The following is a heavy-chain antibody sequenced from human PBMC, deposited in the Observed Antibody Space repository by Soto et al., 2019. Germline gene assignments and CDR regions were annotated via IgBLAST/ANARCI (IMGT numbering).Heavy chain of an antibody. CDR1: GFSLSTSGVG. CDR2: IYWDDDK. Sequence: QITLKESGPTLVKPTQTLTLTCTFSGFSLSTSGVGVGWIRQPPGKALEWLAVIYWDDDKRYSPYLKSRLTTTKDSSKNQVVITMTNDDPGATATYYGVHRATLGGSWDTGYLDYWGQGTLVTVSS. CDR3: VHRATLGGSWDTGYLDY. D-gene: IGHD6-13*01. J-gene: IGHJ4*02. V-gene: IGHV2-5*02.